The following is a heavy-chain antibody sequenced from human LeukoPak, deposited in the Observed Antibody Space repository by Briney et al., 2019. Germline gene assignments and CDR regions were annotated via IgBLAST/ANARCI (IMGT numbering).Heavy chain of an antibody. CDR1: GFTFGDYA. D-gene: IGHD3-10*01. V-gene: IGHV3-49*04. Sequence: GGSLRLSCTVSGFTFGDYAMSWVRQAPGKGLEWVGFIRSRAYGETTDYAASVKGRFTISRDDSKSIAHLQMNSLKTEDTAVYYCTRYGSGKYMDVWGKGTTVTISS. J-gene: IGHJ6*03. CDR3: TRYGSGKYMDV. CDR2: IRSRAYGETT.